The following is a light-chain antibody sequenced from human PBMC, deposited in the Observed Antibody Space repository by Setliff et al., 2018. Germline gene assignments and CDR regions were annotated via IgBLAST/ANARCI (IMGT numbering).Light chain of an antibody. V-gene: IGLV2-23*02. CDR3: CSYVTGGTLA. J-gene: IGLJ3*02. Sequence: QSALAQPASVSGSPGQSITISCAGTSSDVGSYHLVSRYQQHPGKAPKLMIYEVNKRPSGVSNRFSGPKSDNTASLTISGLQAEDEGDYYCCSYVTGGTLAFGGGTKVTVL. CDR1: SSDVGSYHL. CDR2: EVN.